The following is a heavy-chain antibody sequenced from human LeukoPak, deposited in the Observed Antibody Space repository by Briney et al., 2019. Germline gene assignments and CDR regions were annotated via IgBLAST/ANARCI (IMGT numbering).Heavy chain of an antibody. V-gene: IGHV3-30*18. J-gene: IGHJ4*02. D-gene: IGHD3-10*01. CDR3: AKGSYGSGFYYFDY. CDR1: GFTFSSYG. Sequence: PGRSLRLSCAASGFTFSSYGMHWVRQAPGKGLEWVAVISYDGSDKYYADSVKGRFTISRDNSKNTLYLQMNSLRAEDTAVYYCAKGSYGSGFYYFDYWGQGTLVTVSS. CDR2: ISYDGSDK.